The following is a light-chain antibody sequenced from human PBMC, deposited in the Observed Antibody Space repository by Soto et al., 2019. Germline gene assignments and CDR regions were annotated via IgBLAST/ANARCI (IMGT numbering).Light chain of an antibody. Sequence: EIVLTQSQRTLSLSSVARATXSCRASQSVSSRYLAWHQEKPGHAPRLLIYGASSRATGTPDRFSGSGSGTDSTLTITRLEPEDFAVYYCHHYVIWPLAFGGGTKVDI. CDR2: GAS. CDR1: QSVSSRY. CDR3: HHYVIWPLA. V-gene: IGKV3-20*01. J-gene: IGKJ4*01.